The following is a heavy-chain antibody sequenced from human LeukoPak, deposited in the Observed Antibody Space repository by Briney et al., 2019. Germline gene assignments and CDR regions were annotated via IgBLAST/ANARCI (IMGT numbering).Heavy chain of an antibody. D-gene: IGHD3-22*01. V-gene: IGHV7-4-1*01. Sequence: ASVKVSCKASGYTFSSCAINWVRQAPGQGLEYMGWIDTKTGNPTYAQGFTGRFVFSLDTSVSTAYLQIGSLKAEDTAVYYCAIHPSDSSGYFSYWGQGALVTVSS. CDR3: AIHPSDSSGYFSY. CDR1: GYTFSSCA. CDR2: IDTKTGNP. J-gene: IGHJ4*02.